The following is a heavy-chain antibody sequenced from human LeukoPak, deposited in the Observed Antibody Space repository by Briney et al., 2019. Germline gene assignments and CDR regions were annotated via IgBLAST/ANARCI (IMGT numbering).Heavy chain of an antibody. CDR1: GFTFDDYA. CDR3: AKGDSYDNSGSLDY. V-gene: IGHV3-9*03. J-gene: IGHJ4*02. CDR2: ISWNSGSI. D-gene: IGHD3-22*01. Sequence: PGRSLRLSCGASGFTFDDYAMHWVRQAPGKGLEWVSGISWNSGSIGYADSVKGRFTISRDNAKNSLYLQMNSLRAEDMALYYCAKGDSYDNSGSLDYCSEGTLVIVSS.